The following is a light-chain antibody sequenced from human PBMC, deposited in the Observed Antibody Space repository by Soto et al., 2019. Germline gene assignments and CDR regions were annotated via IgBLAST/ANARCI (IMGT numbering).Light chain of an antibody. CDR1: QSLSNF. CDR3: QQRSNLLT. CDR2: DAS. V-gene: IGKV3-11*01. Sequence: EIVLTQSPATLSLSPGERATLSCRASQSLSNFLAWYQQKPGQAPRLLIYDASNMATGIPVRFSGSGSGTDFTLTISSLEPEDFAVYYCQQRSNLLTFGPGTKVDIK. J-gene: IGKJ3*01.